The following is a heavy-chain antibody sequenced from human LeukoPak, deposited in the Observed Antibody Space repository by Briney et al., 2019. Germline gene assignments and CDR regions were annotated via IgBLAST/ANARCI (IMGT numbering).Heavy chain of an antibody. D-gene: IGHD2-21*02. J-gene: IGHJ2*01. CDR1: GGSFSGYY. CDR2: INHSGSS. CDR3: ARAVTAYWYFDL. Sequence: NSSETLSLTCAVYGGSFSGYYWTWIRQPPGKGLEWIGEINHSGSSNSNPSLKGRVTVSVDTPENQFSLKLSSVTAADTAVYYCARAVTAYWYFDLWGRGALVTVSS. V-gene: IGHV4-34*01.